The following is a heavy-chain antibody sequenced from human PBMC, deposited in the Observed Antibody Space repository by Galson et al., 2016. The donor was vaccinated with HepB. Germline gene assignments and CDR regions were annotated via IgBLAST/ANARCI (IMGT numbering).Heavy chain of an antibody. CDR1: GGSISSGGYS. D-gene: IGHD3-3*01. CDR2: IYHSGST. J-gene: IGHJ6*02. Sequence: TLSLTCAVSGGSISSGGYSWSWIRQPPGKGLDWIGYIYHSGSTYYNPSLKSRVTISVDRSKNQFSLKLSSVTAADTAVYYCARGEYYDFWSGYYGMDVWGQGTTVTVSS. CDR3: ARGEYYDFWSGYYGMDV. V-gene: IGHV4-30-2*01.